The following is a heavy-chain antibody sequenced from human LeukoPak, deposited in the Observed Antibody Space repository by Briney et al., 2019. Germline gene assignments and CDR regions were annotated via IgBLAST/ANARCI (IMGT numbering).Heavy chain of an antibody. V-gene: IGHV3-21*01. Sequence: GGSLRLSCAASGFTFDDYAMHWVRQAPGKGLEWVSSISSSSSYIYYADSVEGRFTISRDNAKNSLYLQMNSLRAEDTAVYYCARDRSGMIVVVHFDYWGQGTLVTVSS. CDR3: ARDRSGMIVVVHFDY. J-gene: IGHJ4*02. CDR2: ISSSSSYI. D-gene: IGHD3-22*01. CDR1: GFTFDDYA.